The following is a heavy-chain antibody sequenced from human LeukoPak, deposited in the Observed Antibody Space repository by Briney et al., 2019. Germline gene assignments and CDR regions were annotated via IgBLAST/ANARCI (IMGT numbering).Heavy chain of an antibody. J-gene: IGHJ3*02. D-gene: IGHD3-22*01. V-gene: IGHV1-18*01. CDR3: AREGDYYDTVGAFDI. Sequence: ASVKVSCKASGYTFSSYGISWVRQAPGQGLEWMGWISVYNGKTNYAQKLQGRVIMTTDTSTSTAYMELRSLRSDDTAVYYCAREGDYYDTVGAFDIWGQGTMVTVSS. CDR2: ISVYNGKT. CDR1: GYTFSSYG.